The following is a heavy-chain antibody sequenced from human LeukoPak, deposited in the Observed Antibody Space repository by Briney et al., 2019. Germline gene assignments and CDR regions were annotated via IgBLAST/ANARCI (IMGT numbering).Heavy chain of an antibody. CDR2: IDYSGST. D-gene: IGHD3-10*02. CDR3: ARHVFQGGSPFVRDAFDI. CDR1: GGSISSYY. J-gene: IGHJ3*02. V-gene: IGHV4-59*08. Sequence: SETLSLTCTVSGGSISSYYWSWIRQPPGKGLEWIGYIDYSGSTNYNPSLKSRVTISVDTSKNQFSLKLSSVTAADTAVYYCARHVFQGGSPFVRDAFDIWGQGTMVTVSS.